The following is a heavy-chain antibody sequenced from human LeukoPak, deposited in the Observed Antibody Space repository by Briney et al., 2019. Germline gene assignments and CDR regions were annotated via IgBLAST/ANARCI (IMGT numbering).Heavy chain of an antibody. Sequence: ASVKDSCKVSGYTLTELSMHWVRQAPGKGLEWMGGFDPEDGETIYAQKFQGRVTMTEDTSTDTAYMELSSLRFEDTAVYYCATAFPWGAPPFDYWGQGTLVTVSS. D-gene: IGHD1-26*01. CDR2: FDPEDGET. CDR1: GYTLTELS. J-gene: IGHJ4*02. V-gene: IGHV1-24*01. CDR3: ATAFPWGAPPFDY.